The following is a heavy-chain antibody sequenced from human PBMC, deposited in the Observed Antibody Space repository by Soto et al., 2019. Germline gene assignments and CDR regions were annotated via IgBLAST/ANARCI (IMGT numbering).Heavy chain of an antibody. Sequence: QVQLVQSGAEVKKPGASVKVSCKASGYTFSNYGIHWVRQAPGQRLEWMGWINAGNGNTKYSQKFQDRVTITRDTSATTAYMELSILRSEDTSVFYCARSGYSSGWYHWYFDLWGRGTLVTVSS. J-gene: IGHJ2*01. D-gene: IGHD6-19*01. V-gene: IGHV1-3*01. CDR1: GYTFSNYG. CDR2: INAGNGNT. CDR3: ARSGYSSGWYHWYFDL.